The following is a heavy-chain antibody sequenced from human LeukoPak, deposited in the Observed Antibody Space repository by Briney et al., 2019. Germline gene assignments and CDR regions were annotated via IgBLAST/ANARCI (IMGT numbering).Heavy chain of an antibody. CDR2: FYTSRNI. D-gene: IGHD6-13*01. V-gene: IGHV4-4*07. CDR3: ARDDVGISAVGAY. Sequence: SETLSLTCSVSGGSISGYYSSWVRQPAGRGLEWIGRFYTSRNIDYNPSLESRVSMSVDASKNKVFLKLSSVTAADTAVYYCARDDVGISAVGAYWGPGILVTVSS. CDR1: GGSISGYY. J-gene: IGHJ4*02.